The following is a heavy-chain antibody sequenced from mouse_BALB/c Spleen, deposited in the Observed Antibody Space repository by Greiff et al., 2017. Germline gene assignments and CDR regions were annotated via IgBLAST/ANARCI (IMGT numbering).Heavy chain of an antibody. CDR2: IYPGSGST. D-gene: IGHD2-14*01. J-gene: IGHJ2*01. V-gene: IGHV1S22*01. Sequence: LQQPGSELVRPGASVKLSCKASGYTFTSYWMHWVKQRPGQGLEWIGNIYPGSGSTNYDEKFKSKATLTVDTSSSTAYMQLSSLTSEDSAVYYCTRWGYDVGYAMDYWGQGTTLTVSS. CDR3: TRWGYDVGYAMDY. CDR1: GYTFTSYW.